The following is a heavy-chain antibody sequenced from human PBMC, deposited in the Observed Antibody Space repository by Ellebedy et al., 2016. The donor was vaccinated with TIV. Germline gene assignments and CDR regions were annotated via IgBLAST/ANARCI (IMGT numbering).Heavy chain of an antibody. J-gene: IGHJ4*02. Sequence: GESLKISCAASGFTFSSHAMHWVRQAPGKGLEWVTFISYDGSRRYYADSVKGRFTISRDNSKNTLYLQMNSLRADDTAIYYCAKLSGVLSWYADYWGLGTLVTVSS. CDR2: ISYDGSRR. V-gene: IGHV3-30-3*02. CDR3: AKLSGVLSWYADY. D-gene: IGHD6-13*01. CDR1: GFTFSSHA.